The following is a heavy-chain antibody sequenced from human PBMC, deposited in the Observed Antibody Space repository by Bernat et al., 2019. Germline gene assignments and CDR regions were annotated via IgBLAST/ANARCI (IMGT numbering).Heavy chain of an antibody. V-gene: IGHV1-18*01. CDR2: ISAYNGNT. CDR3: ARDGLLWFGELLIETNWFDP. CDR1: GYTFTSYG. D-gene: IGHD3-10*01. Sequence: QVRLVQSGAEVKKPGASVKVSCKASGYTFTSYGISWVRQAPGQGLEWMGWISAYNGNTNYAQKLQGRVTMTTDTSTSTAYMELRSLRSDDTAVYYCARDGLLWFGELLIETNWFDPWGQGTLVTVSS. J-gene: IGHJ5*02.